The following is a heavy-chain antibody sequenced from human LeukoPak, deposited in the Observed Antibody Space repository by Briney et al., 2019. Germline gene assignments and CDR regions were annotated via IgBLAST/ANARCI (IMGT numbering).Heavy chain of an antibody. CDR3: ARSLYPGIAAAGTDYYYGMDV. Sequence: GASVKVSCTASGGTFSSYAISWVRQAPGQGLEWMGGIIPIFGTANYAQKFQGRVTITADESTSTAYMELSSLRSEDTAVYYCARSLYPGIAAAGTDYYYGMDVWGQGTTVTVSS. CDR1: GGTFSSYA. V-gene: IGHV1-69*13. J-gene: IGHJ6*02. D-gene: IGHD6-13*01. CDR2: IIPIFGTA.